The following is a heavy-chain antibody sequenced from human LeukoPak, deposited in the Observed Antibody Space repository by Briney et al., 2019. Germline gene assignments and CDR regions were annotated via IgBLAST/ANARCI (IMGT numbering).Heavy chain of an antibody. CDR1: GYTFTSYG. Sequence: ASVKVSCKASGYTFTSYGISWVRQAPGQGLQGMGWISAYNGNTHYAQKLQGRVTMTTDTSTSTAYMELRSLRSDDTAVYYCARIDDSSGYHLDAFDIWGQGTMVTVSS. J-gene: IGHJ3*02. CDR2: ISAYNGNT. CDR3: ARIDDSSGYHLDAFDI. D-gene: IGHD3-22*01. V-gene: IGHV1-18*01.